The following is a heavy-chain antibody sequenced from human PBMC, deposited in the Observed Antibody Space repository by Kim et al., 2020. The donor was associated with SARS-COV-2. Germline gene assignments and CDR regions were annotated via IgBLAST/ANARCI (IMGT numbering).Heavy chain of an antibody. D-gene: IGHD5-12*01. CDR1: GGSISSYY. J-gene: IGHJ4*02. Sequence: SETLSLTCTVSGGSISSYYWSWIRQPPGKGLEWIGYISYSGSAHYSPSLKSRVTISVDTSKNQFSLKLSSVTAADMAVYYCARANLGRYSAYYFDYWGQGTLVTVSS. CDR3: ARANLGRYSAYYFDY. V-gene: IGHV4-59*01. CDR2: ISYSGSA.